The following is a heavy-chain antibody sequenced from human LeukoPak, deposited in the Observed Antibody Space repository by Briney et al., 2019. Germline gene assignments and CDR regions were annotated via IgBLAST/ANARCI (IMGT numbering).Heavy chain of an antibody. CDR1: GYTVTGYY. CDR3: ARDKQQLVPCFY. J-gene: IGHJ4*02. V-gene: IGHV1-2*02. D-gene: IGHD6-13*01. Sequence: EASVKVSCKASGYTVTGYYMHWVRQAPGQGLEWMGWINPSSGGTNYPQKFQGRVTMTRDTSISKAYLELSSLRSDDTAVYYCARDKQQLVPCFYWGQGTLVTVSS. CDR2: INPSSGGT.